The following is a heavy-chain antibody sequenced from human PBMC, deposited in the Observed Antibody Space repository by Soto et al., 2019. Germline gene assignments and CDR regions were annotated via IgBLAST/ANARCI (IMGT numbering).Heavy chain of an antibody. D-gene: IGHD6-6*01. V-gene: IGHV1-69*13. CDR2: IIPIFGTA. J-gene: IGHJ5*02. CDR1: GGTFSSYA. Sequence: GASVKVSCKASGGTFSSYAISWVRQAPGQGLEWMGGIIPIFGTANYAQKFQGRVTITADESTSTAYMELSSLTSDDTALYYCAKDLTRQLAYWLDPWGQGTQVTVSS. CDR3: AKDLTRQLAYWLDP.